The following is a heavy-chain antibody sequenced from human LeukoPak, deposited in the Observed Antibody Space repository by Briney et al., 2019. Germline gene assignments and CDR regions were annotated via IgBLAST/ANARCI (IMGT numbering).Heavy chain of an antibody. CDR3: ARERGYCSSASCYGPHRPFDI. CDR2: IYTSGST. D-gene: IGHD2-2*01. CDR1: GGSISSYY. Sequence: SETLSLTCTVSGGSISSYYWSWIRQPAGKGLEYIGRIYTSGSTNYSPSLKSRVTMSVDTSKNQCSLKLTSVTATDTAVYYCARERGYCSSASCYGPHRPFDIRGQGTLVNVSS. V-gene: IGHV4-4*07. J-gene: IGHJ3*02.